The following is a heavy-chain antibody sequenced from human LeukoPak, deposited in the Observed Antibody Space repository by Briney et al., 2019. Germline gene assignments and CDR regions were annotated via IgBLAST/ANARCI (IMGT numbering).Heavy chain of an antibody. D-gene: IGHD5-18*01. V-gene: IGHV4-59*01. Sequence: SETLSLTCTVSGGSISSYYWSWIRQPPGKGLEWIGYIYYSGSTNYNPSLKSRVTISVDTSKNQFSLKLSSVTAADTAVYYCARDFREEKYSCGSPARGMFDPWGQGTLVTVSS. CDR1: GGSISSYY. CDR3: ARDFREEKYSCGSPARGMFDP. CDR2: IYYSGST. J-gene: IGHJ5*02.